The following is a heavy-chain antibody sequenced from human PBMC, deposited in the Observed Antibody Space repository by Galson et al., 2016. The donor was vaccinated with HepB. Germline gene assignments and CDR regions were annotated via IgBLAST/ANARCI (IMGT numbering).Heavy chain of an antibody. CDR2: IYHSGST. CDR1: GGSISRSNW. V-gene: IGHV4-4*02. CDR3: ARVGDAVELDY. D-gene: IGHD6-19*01. Sequence: EPLSLTCAVSGGSISRSNWWSWVRQPPGKGLEWIGEIYHSGSTNYNPSLKSRVTISVDKSKNQFSLKLSSVTAADTAVYYRARVGDAVELDYWGQGTLVTVSS. J-gene: IGHJ4*02.